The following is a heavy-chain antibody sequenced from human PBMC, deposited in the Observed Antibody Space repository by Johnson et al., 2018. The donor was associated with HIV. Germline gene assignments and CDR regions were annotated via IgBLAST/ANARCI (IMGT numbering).Heavy chain of an antibody. CDR1: GFTFSSYW. CDR2: IKQDGSEK. V-gene: IGHV3-7*01. Sequence: VQLVESGGGLVQPGGSLRLSCAASGFTFSSYWMSWVRQAPGKGLEWVANIKQDGSEKYYVDSVKGRFTISRDNAKNSLSLQMNSLRAEDTAVYYCARDSGYINSYYASYIWGQGTMVTVSS. CDR3: ARDSGYINSYYASYI. J-gene: IGHJ3*02. D-gene: IGHD6-13*01.